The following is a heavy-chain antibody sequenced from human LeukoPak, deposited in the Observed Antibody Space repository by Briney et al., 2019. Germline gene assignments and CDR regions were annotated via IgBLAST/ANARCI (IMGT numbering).Heavy chain of an antibody. CDR1: GFTFNNFA. V-gene: IGHV3-33*06. Sequence: GGSLRLSCAASGFTFNNFAMQWVRQAPGKGLEWVALMWYDGTNKYYADSVKGRFTISRDNSKNTLFLQMNTLRAEDTALYYCAKSPVTGADFYYYMDVWGKGTTVTVSS. J-gene: IGHJ6*03. CDR3: AKSPVTGADFYYYMDV. D-gene: IGHD1-20*01. CDR2: MWYDGTNK.